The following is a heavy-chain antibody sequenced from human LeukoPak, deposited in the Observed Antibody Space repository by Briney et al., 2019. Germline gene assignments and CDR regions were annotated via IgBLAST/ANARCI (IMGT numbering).Heavy chain of an antibody. CDR2: IYSGGST. Sequence: GGSLRLSCAASGFTFDDFTMHWVRQAPGKGLEWVSVIYSGGSTYYADSVKGRFTISRDNSKNTLYLQMNSLRAEDTAVYYCARDQKSGGFDIWGQGTMVTVSS. D-gene: IGHD3-10*01. CDR3: ARDQKSGGFDI. V-gene: IGHV3-53*01. CDR1: GFTFDDFT. J-gene: IGHJ3*02.